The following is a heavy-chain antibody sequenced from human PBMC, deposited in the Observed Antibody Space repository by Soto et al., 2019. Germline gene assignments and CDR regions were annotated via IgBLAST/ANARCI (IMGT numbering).Heavy chain of an antibody. CDR2: IKQDGSEK. CDR1: GFTFSSYW. CDR3: ARDKKGSGSYYNVYYYYYMDV. D-gene: IGHD3-10*01. J-gene: IGHJ6*03. V-gene: IGHV3-7*01. Sequence: GGSLRLSCAASGFTFSSYWMHWVRQAPGKGLVWVANIKQDGSEKCYVDSVKGRFTISRDNAKNSLYLQMNSLRAEDTAVYYCARDKKGSGSYYNVYYYYYMDVWGKGTTVTVSS.